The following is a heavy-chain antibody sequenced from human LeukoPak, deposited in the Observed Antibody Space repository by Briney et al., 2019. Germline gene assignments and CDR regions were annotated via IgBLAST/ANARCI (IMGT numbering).Heavy chain of an antibody. V-gene: IGHV3-48*04. J-gene: IGHJ4*02. CDR3: ARDKTTEGIDY. D-gene: IGHD2/OR15-2a*01. CDR1: GFTFSSYS. Sequence: PGGSLRLSCAASGFTFSSYSMNWVRQAPGKGLEWVSYISNSSSTIYYADSVKGRFTISRDNAKNSLYLQMNSLRAEDTAVYYCARDKTTEGIDYWGQGTLVTVSS. CDR2: ISNSSSTI.